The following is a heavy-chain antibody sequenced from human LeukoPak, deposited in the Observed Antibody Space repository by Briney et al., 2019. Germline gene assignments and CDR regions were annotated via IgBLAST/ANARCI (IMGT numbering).Heavy chain of an antibody. CDR3: ARDPNYYGSGSYYNTLGS. J-gene: IGHJ5*02. D-gene: IGHD3-10*01. CDR1: GFTFSSYE. V-gene: IGHV3-48*03. CDR2: ISSSGSTI. Sequence: PGGSLRLSCAASGFTFSSYEMNWVRQAPGKGLEWVSYISSSGSTIYYADSVKGRFTISRDNAKNSLYLQMNSLRAEDTAVYYCARDPNYYGSGSYYNTLGSWGQGTLVTVSS.